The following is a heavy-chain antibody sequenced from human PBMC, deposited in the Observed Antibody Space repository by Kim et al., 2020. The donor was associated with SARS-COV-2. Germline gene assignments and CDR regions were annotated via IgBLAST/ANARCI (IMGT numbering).Heavy chain of an antibody. J-gene: IGHJ4*02. Sequence: GGSLRLSCAASGFTFSTYSMNWVRQAPGKGLEWVSYISSSSSTIYYADSVKGRSTISRDNAKNSLYLQMNSLRDEDTAVYYCASYSSGYDWVYYFDYWGQGTLVTV. CDR3: ASYSSGYDWVYYFDY. CDR2: ISSSSSTI. CDR1: GFTFSTYS. V-gene: IGHV3-48*02. D-gene: IGHD5-12*01.